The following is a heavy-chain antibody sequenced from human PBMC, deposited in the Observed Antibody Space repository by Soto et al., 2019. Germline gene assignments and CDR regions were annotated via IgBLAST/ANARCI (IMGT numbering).Heavy chain of an antibody. CDR1: GFTFSSYA. V-gene: IGHV3-23*01. CDR2: ISGSGGST. Sequence: PGGSLRLSCTASGFTFSSYAMSWVRQAPGKGLECVSAISGSGGSTYYADSVKGRFSISRDNSKNTLYLQMNSLRAEDTAVYYCAKQGYPKMTTVTYFDYWGQGTLVTVSS. CDR3: AKQGYPKMTTVTYFDY. J-gene: IGHJ4*02. D-gene: IGHD4-4*01.